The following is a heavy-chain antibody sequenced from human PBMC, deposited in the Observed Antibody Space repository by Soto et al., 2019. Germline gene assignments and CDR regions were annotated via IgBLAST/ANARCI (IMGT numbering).Heavy chain of an antibody. V-gene: IGHV4-59*01. D-gene: IGHD3-10*01. CDR3: ARVKMVRGVTPHYYYGMDV. CDR2: IYYSGST. CDR1: GGSISSYY. J-gene: IGHJ6*02. Sequence: PSETLSLTCTVSGGSISSYYWSWIRQPPGKGLEWIGYIYYSGSTNYNPSLKSRVTISVDTSKNQFSLKLSSVTAADTAVYYCARVKMVRGVTPHYYYGMDVWGQGTTVTVYS.